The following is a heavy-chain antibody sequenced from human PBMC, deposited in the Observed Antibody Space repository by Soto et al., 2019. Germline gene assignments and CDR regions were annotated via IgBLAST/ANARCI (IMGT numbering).Heavy chain of an antibody. V-gene: IGHV4-59*01. CDR1: GGSIRTYY. CDR2: TYYNGGI. Sequence: QVQLQESGPGLVKPSETPSLTCTVSGGSIRTYYWTWIRQPPGKGLEWIGYTYYNGGINYNPSLKSRVAISLDTSKNQFSLKLSSVTAADTALYYCARVGEQWLGGDYYYNGMDVWGQGTTVTVSS. D-gene: IGHD6-19*01. J-gene: IGHJ6*02. CDR3: ARVGEQWLGGDYYYNGMDV.